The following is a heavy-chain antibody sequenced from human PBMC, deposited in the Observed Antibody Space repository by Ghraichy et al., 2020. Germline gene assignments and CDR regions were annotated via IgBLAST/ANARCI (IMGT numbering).Heavy chain of an antibody. Sequence: ASVKVSCKASGYTFTSYGISWVRQAPGQGLEWMGWISAYNGNTNYAQKLQGRVTMTTDTSTSTAYMELRSLRSDDTAVYYCAYLKRTCTNGVICYYGMDVWGQGTTVTVSS. CDR1: GYTFTSYG. CDR2: ISAYNGNT. V-gene: IGHV1-18*01. D-gene: IGHD2-8*01. J-gene: IGHJ6*02. CDR3: AYLKRTCTNGVICYYGMDV.